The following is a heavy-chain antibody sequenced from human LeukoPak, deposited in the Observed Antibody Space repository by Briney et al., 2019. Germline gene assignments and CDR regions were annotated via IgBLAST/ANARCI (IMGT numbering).Heavy chain of an antibody. CDR3: ARESSVAGTEVGPRRRYYYGMDV. CDR1: GYTLTSYG. D-gene: IGHD6-19*01. CDR2: ISAYNGNT. J-gene: IGHJ6*02. V-gene: IGHV1-18*01. Sequence: GASVKVSCKASGYTLTSYGISWVRQAPGQGLEWMGWISAYNGNTNYAQKLQGRVTMTTDTSTSTAYMELRSLRSDDTAVYYCARESSVAGTEVGPRRRYYYGMDVWGQGTTVTVSS.